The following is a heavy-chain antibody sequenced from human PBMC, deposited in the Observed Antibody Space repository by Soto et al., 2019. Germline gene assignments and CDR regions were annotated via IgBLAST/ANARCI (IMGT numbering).Heavy chain of an antibody. CDR1: GFSFSTDGMG. V-gene: IGHV2-5*02. D-gene: IGHD1-7*01. CDR3: AHVYWAASGTRYYFDY. J-gene: IGHJ4*02. Sequence: QITLKESGPTLVKPTQTLTLTCTFSGFSFSTDGMGVGWSRQPPGKALEWLALIYWDDDKRFSPSLKSRLTITKDASRNQVVLTLTNMDPADTATYYCAHVYWAASGTRYYFDYWGQGTLVTVSS. CDR2: IYWDDDK.